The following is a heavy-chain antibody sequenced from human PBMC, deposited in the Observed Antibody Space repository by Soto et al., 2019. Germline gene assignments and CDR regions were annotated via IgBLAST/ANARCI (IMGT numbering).Heavy chain of an antibody. Sequence: SETLSLTCTVSGGSISSYYWSWIRQPPGKGLEWIGYIYYSGSTNYNPSLKSRVTISVDTSKNQFSLKLSSVTAADTAVYYCARGGTLLWFEGPYYYYYMDVWGKGTTVTVSS. CDR3: ARGGTLLWFEGPYYYYYMDV. V-gene: IGHV4-59*01. D-gene: IGHD3-10*01. CDR1: GGSISSYY. CDR2: IYYSGST. J-gene: IGHJ6*03.